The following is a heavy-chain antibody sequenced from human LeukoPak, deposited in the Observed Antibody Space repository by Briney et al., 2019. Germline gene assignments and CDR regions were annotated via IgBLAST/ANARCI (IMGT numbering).Heavy chain of an antibody. CDR3: AKDEFLLGPHRV. CDR2: ISGSGGST. CDR1: GLTFSNDA. D-gene: IGHD3-16*01. J-gene: IGHJ4*02. Sequence: GGSLRLSCAASGLTFSNDAMSWVRQAPGKGLEWVSGISGSGGSTYYAGSVKGRFTISRDNSRNTLYLQMNSLRAEDTAIYYCAKDEFLLGPHRVWGQGTLVTVSS. V-gene: IGHV3-23*01.